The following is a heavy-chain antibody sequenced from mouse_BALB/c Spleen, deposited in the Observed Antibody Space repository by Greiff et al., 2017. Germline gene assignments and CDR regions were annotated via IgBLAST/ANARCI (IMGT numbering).Heavy chain of an antibody. CDR2: ISSGGST. J-gene: IGHJ2*01. Sequence: EVNVVESGGGLVKPGGSLKLSCAASGFTFSSYAMSWVRQTPEKRLEWVASISSGGSTYYPDSVKGRFTISRDNARNILYLQMSSLRSEDTAMYYCARGGYYGNSYYFDYWGQGTTLTVSS. CDR3: ARGGYYGNSYYFDY. D-gene: IGHD2-1*01. V-gene: IGHV5-6-5*01. CDR1: GFTFSSYA.